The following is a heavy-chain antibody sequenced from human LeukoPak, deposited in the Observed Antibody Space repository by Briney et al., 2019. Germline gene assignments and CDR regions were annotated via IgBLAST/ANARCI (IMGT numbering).Heavy chain of an antibody. Sequence: GGSLRLSCAASGFTFSSYWMSWVRQAPGKGLEWVANIKQDGSEKYYVDSVKGRFTISRDNAKNSLCLQMNSLRAEDTAVYYCAREDFGGTYYVIADHWGQGTLVTVSS. J-gene: IGHJ4*02. D-gene: IGHD1-26*01. CDR1: GFTFSSYW. CDR2: IKQDGSEK. CDR3: AREDFGGTYYVIADH. V-gene: IGHV3-7*01.